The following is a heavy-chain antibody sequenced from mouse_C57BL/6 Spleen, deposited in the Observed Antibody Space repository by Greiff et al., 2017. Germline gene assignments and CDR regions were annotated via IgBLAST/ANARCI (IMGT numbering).Heavy chain of an antibody. V-gene: IGHV1-59*01. CDR1: GYTFTSYW. CDR2: IDPSDSYT. CDR3: ARSGYYGSDEFFFDY. Sequence: LQQPGAELVRPGTSVKLSCKASGYTFTSYWMHWVKQRPGQGLEWIGVIDPSDSYTNYNQKFKGKATLTVDTSSSTAYMQLSSLTSEDSAVYYCARSGYYGSDEFFFDYWGQGTTLTVSS. J-gene: IGHJ2*01. D-gene: IGHD1-1*01.